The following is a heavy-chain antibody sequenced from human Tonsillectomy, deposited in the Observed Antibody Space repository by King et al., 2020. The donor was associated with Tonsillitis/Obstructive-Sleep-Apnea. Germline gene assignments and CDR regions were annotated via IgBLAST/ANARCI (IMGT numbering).Heavy chain of an antibody. CDR1: GGTFSSYA. CDR3: ARASDCSSTSCYPSYYYYYMDV. Sequence: LQLVQSGAEVKKPGSSVKVSCKASGGTFSSYAISWVRQAPGQGLEWMGGIIPIFGTANYAQKFQGRVTITADESTSTAYMELGSLRSEDTAVYYCARASDCSSTSCYPSYYYYYMDVWGKGTTVTVSS. V-gene: IGHV1-69*01. D-gene: IGHD2-2*01. J-gene: IGHJ6*03. CDR2: IIPIFGTA.